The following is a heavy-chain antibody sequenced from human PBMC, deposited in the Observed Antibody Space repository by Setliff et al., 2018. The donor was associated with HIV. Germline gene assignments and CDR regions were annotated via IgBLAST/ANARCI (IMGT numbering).Heavy chain of an antibody. D-gene: IGHD2-2*01. Sequence: ASVKVSCKASGYTFTSYDINWVRQATGQGLEWMGWMNPESGNTGYAQKFQGGVIMTRNTSISTAYMELSSLRSEDTAVYYCARRPCDRASCSFDFWGQGTLVTVSS. V-gene: IGHV1-8*01. CDR1: GYTFTSYD. CDR3: ARRPCDRASCSFDF. J-gene: IGHJ4*02. CDR2: MNPESGNT.